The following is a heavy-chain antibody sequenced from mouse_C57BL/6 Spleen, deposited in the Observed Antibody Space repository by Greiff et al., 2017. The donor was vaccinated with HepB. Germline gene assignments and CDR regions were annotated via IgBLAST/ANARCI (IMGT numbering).Heavy chain of an antibody. CDR1: GYTFTSYW. D-gene: IGHD2-4*01. V-gene: IGHV1-64*01. J-gene: IGHJ3*01. CDR2: IHPNSGST. CDR3: VRSRYYDYEDGFAY. Sequence: QVQLHQPGAELVKPGASVKLSCKASGYTFTSYWMHWVKQRPGQGLEWIGMIHPNSGSTNYNEKFKSKATLTVDKSSSTAYMQLSSLTSEDSAVYYCVRSRYYDYEDGFAYWGEETLGTVSA.